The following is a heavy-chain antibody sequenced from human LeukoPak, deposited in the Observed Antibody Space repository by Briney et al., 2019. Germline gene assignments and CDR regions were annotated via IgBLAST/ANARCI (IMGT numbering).Heavy chain of an antibody. CDR3: ARVRRLSGSYQAFDY. CDR1: GGSISSHY. D-gene: IGHD1-26*01. J-gene: IGHJ4*02. V-gene: IGHV4-59*11. Sequence: SETLSLTRTVSGGSISSHYWSWIRQPPGKGLEWLGYIYYSGSTNYNPSLKSRVTISVDTSKNQFSLKLSSVTAADTAVYYCARVRRLSGSYQAFDYWGQGTLVTVSS. CDR2: IYYSGST.